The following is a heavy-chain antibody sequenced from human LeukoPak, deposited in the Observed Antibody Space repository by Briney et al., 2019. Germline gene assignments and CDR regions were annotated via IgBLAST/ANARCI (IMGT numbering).Heavy chain of an antibody. Sequence: GGSLRLSCAASGFTFSSYAMHWVRQAAGKGLEYVSAISSNGGSTYYANSVKGRFTISRDNSKNTLYLQMGSLRAEDMAVYYCARGRWLRDAFDIWGQGTMVTVSS. V-gene: IGHV3-64*01. CDR1: GFTFSSYA. D-gene: IGHD5-24*01. J-gene: IGHJ3*02. CDR3: ARGRWLRDAFDI. CDR2: ISSNGGST.